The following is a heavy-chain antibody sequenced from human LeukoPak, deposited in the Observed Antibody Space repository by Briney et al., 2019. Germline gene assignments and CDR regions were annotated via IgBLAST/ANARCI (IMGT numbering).Heavy chain of an antibody. J-gene: IGHJ6*03. CDR3: ARDGYYYDSSGGARHYYYYYYYMDV. Sequence: GASVKVSCKASGYTFTGYYMHWVRQAPGQGLEWMGWINPNSGGTNYAQKFQGRVTMTRDTSISTAYMELSRLRSDDTAVYYCARDGYYYDSSGGARHYYYYYYYMDVWGKGTTVTVSS. V-gene: IGHV1-2*02. D-gene: IGHD3-22*01. CDR2: INPNSGGT. CDR1: GYTFTGYY.